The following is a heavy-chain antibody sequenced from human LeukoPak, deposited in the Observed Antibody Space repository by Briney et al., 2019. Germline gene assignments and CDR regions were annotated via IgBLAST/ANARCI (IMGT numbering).Heavy chain of an antibody. CDR3: ARALVVPAAILDY. J-gene: IGHJ4*02. CDR1: GGSISSGGYY. V-gene: IGHV4-31*03. Sequence: SETLSLTCTVSGGSISSGGYYWSWIRQHPGKGLEWIGYIYYSGSTYYNPSLKSRVTISVDTSKNQFSLKLGSVTAADTAVYYCARALVVPAAILDYWGQGTLVTVSS. CDR2: IYYSGST. D-gene: IGHD2-2*01.